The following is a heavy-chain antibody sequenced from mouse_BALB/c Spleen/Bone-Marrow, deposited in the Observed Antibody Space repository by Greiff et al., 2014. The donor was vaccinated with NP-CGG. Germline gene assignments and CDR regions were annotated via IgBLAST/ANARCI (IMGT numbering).Heavy chain of an antibody. CDR1: GYTFTSYV. V-gene: IGHV1-14*01. CDR3: ARKVWYYVMDY. Sequence: EVQLQQSGPELVKPGASVKMSCKASGYTFTSYVMYWVKQKPGQGLEWIGYINPYNDGTKYNEKFKGKATLTSDKSSSTAYMELSSLTSEDSAVYYCARKVWYYVMDYWGQGTSVTVSS. D-gene: IGHD2-10*02. CDR2: INPYNDGT. J-gene: IGHJ4*01.